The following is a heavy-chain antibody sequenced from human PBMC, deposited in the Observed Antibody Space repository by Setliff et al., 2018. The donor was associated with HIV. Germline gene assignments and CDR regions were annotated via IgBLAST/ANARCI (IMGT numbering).Heavy chain of an antibody. CDR1: GDSISAYY. CDR2: IYKNGNT. V-gene: IGHV4-4*09. CDR3: AARKLSAAAFDY. J-gene: IGHJ4*02. D-gene: IGHD6-13*01. Sequence: SETLSLTCSVSGDSISAYYWTWIRQSPGKGLEWIGWIYKNGNTNYNPSLTSRLTISVDTSKNQFSLKLGSVTAADTAVYYCAARKLSAAAFDYWGQGSLVTV.